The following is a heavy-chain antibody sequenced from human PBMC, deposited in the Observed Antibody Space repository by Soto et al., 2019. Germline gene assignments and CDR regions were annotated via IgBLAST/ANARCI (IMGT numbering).Heavy chain of an antibody. CDR2: IYWDDGK. Sequence: SGPTLVNPTQTVTLTCTFSGFSLSTSGVGVAWIRQPPGKALEWIALIYWDDGKRYSPSLKTRLNITKDTSKNQVVLTLTNVDPVDTALYYCEHRPAYDISTGYYPFDYWGQGSLVTVSS. J-gene: IGHJ4*02. D-gene: IGHD3-9*01. CDR3: EHRPAYDISTGYYPFDY. CDR1: GFSLSTSGVG. V-gene: IGHV2-5*02.